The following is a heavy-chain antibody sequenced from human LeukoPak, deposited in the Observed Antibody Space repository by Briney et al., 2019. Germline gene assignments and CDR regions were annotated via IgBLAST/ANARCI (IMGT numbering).Heavy chain of an antibody. J-gene: IGHJ4*02. CDR1: GFTFGSYV. D-gene: IGHD5-24*01. CDR3: ARAGDGYNSHFDS. V-gene: IGHV3-30-3*01. Sequence: GRSLRLSCAASGFTFGSYVMHWVRQAPGKGLEWVAVISYDGTSKYYADSVKGRFTIPRDNSKNTLYLQMNSLRPEDTAVYYCARAGDGYNSHFDSWGQGTLVTVSS. CDR2: ISYDGTSK.